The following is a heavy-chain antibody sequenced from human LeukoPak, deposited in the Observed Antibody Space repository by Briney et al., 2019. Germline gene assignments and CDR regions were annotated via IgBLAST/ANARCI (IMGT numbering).Heavy chain of an antibody. J-gene: IGHJ4*02. CDR1: GGTFSSYA. Sequence: GASVKVSCKASGGTFSSYAISWVRQAPGQGLEWMGGIIPIFGTANYAQKLQGRVTMTTDTSTSTAYMELRSLRSDDTAVYYCARDHRITMVRGVIITTPIDYWGQGTLVTVSS. D-gene: IGHD3-10*01. CDR2: IIPIFGTA. CDR3: ARDHRITMVRGVIITTPIDY. V-gene: IGHV1-69*05.